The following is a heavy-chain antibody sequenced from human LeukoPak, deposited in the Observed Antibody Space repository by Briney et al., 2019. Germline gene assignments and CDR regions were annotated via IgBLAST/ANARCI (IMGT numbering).Heavy chain of an antibody. V-gene: IGHV3-48*01. J-gene: IGHJ6*02. D-gene: IGHD3-3*01. CDR2: ISSSSSTI. CDR1: GFTFSSYS. CDR3: ARGEVVEWLLSSFGMDV. Sequence: PGGSLRLSCAASGFTFSSYSMNWVRQAPGKGLEWVSYISSSSSTIYYADSVKGRFTISRDNAKNSLYLQMNSLRAEDTAVYYCARGEVVEWLLSSFGMDVWGQGTTVTDSS.